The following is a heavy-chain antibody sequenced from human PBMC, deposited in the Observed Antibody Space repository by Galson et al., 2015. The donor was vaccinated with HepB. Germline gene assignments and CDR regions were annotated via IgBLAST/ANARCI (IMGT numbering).Heavy chain of an antibody. D-gene: IGHD5-24*01. V-gene: IGHV3-30-3*02. J-gene: IGHJ4*02. CDR3: ASLETRGMTTMPFDY. CDR1: GFTFSNYA. Sequence: SLRLSCAASGFTFSNYAVHWVRQAPGKGLEWVAPISYDGINKYYADSLKGRFTISRDNSKNTLFLQMNNMRGEDTALYYCASLETRGMTTMPFDYWGQGTLVTVSS. CDR2: ISYDGINK.